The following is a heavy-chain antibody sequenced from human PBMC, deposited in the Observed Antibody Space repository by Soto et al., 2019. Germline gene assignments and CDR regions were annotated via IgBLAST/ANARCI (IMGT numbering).Heavy chain of an antibody. V-gene: IGHV3-23*01. CDR2: ISGSGDST. D-gene: IGHD2-2*02. CDR1: GFTFSTYA. CDR3: ARDSPYTPSGAFDI. J-gene: IGHJ3*02. Sequence: PGGSLRLSCAASGFTFSTYAMNWVRQAPGKGLEWVSGISGSGDSTYYADSVKGRFTVSRDNSKNTLYLQMNSLRAEDTAVYYCARDSPYTPSGAFDIWGQGTMVTVSS.